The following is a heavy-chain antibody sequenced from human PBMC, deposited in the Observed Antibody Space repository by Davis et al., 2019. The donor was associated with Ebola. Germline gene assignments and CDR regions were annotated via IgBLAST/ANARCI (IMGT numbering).Heavy chain of an antibody. Sequence: GESLKISCAASGFTFSSYSMNWVRRAPGKGLEWVSTLGTSADTYYADSVKGRFTISRDNSKNTLHLQMNSLRAEDTAVYYCASDIAAVSGGAPWYFDLWGRGTLVTVSS. CDR1: GFTFSSYS. D-gene: IGHD6-13*01. J-gene: IGHJ2*01. CDR3: ASDIAAVSGGAPWYFDL. V-gene: IGHV3-21*01. CDR2: LGTSADT.